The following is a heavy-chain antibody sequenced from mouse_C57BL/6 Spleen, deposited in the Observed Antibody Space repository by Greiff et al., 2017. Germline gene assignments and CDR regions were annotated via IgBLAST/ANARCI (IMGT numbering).Heavy chain of an antibody. D-gene: IGHD1-1*01. CDR2: IDPSDSET. Sequence: QVQLQQPGAELVRPGSSVKLSCKASGYTFTSYWMHWVKQRPIQGLEWIGNIDPSDSETHYNQKFKDKATLTVDKSSSTAYMQLSSLTSEDSAVYDCARYHYYGSSYAMEYWGQGTSVTVAA. CDR3: ARYHYYGSSYAMEY. CDR1: GYTFTSYW. V-gene: IGHV1-52*01. J-gene: IGHJ4*01.